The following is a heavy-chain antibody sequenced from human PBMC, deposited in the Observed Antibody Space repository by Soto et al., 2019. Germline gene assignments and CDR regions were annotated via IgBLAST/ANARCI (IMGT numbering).Heavy chain of an antibody. V-gene: IGHV4-31*03. J-gene: IGHJ6*02. Sequence: SETLSLTCSVSGGSISTDGYYWSWTRQLPGKGLEWIGYIYHSGTTYHNPSIKSRLSMSVDTSKNQFSLNLNSVTAADTPVYYCAGAAPSRISYYGMDVWGQGTTVTVSS. CDR2: IYHSGTT. D-gene: IGHD2-15*01. CDR1: GGSISTDGYY. CDR3: AGAAPSRISYYGMDV.